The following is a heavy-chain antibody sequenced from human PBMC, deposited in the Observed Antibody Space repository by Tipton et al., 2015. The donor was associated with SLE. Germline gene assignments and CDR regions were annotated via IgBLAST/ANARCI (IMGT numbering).Heavy chain of an antibody. J-gene: IGHJ6*03. D-gene: IGHD5-18*01. Sequence: SLRLSCAASGFTFSSYAMTWVRQAPGKGLEWVSVIYSGGRIYYADSVKGRFTISRDNSKNTLYLQMNSLGAEDTAVYYCAKGGLGYSYYYYMDVWGKGTTVTVSS. CDR1: GFTFSSYA. V-gene: IGHV3-23*03. CDR2: IYSGGRI. CDR3: AKGGLGYSYYYYMDV.